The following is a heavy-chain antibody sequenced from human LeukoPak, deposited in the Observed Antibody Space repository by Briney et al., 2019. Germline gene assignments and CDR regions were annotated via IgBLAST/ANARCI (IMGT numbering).Heavy chain of an antibody. D-gene: IGHD2-15*01. CDR3: ARRDIVVVVSASDY. CDR2: ITASGDRT. J-gene: IGHJ4*02. V-gene: IGHV3-23*01. Sequence: GESLRLACAASAFTFSDYVMVWVRQAPVKGLEWVSGITASGDRTFYGDSVRGRFTMSRDNSKNTVYLQMNSLRVDDTAVYYCARRDIVVVVSASDYWGQGTLVTVSS. CDR1: AFTFSDYV.